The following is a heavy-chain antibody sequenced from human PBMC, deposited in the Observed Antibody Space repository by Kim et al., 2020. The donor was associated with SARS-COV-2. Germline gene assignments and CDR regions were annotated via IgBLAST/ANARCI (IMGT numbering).Heavy chain of an antibody. V-gene: IGHV4-34*01. CDR3: AREIDYYYGMDV. J-gene: IGHJ6*02. Sequence: NPSPSGRVTISVDTSKKQLSLKLSSGTAADTAVYYCAREIDYYYGMDVWGQGTTVTVSS.